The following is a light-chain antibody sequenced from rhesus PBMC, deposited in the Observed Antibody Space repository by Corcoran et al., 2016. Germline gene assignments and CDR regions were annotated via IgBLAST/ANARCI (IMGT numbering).Light chain of an antibody. CDR1: QGISNW. Sequence: DIQMTQSPSSLSASVGDRVTITCQASQGISNWLAWYQQKPGKAPKLLIYAASGLQSGVPSRFSGSGSGTEFTLTISSRQPEDFATYYCQQHNSNPDSFGQGTKVEIK. J-gene: IGKJ2*01. V-gene: IGKV1-33*02. CDR2: AAS. CDR3: QQHNSNPDS.